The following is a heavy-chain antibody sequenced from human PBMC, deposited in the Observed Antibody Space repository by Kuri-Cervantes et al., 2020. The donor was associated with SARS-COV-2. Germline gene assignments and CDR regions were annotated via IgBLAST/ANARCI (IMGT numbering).Heavy chain of an antibody. Sequence: SETLSLTCAVSGGSISSSGYYWGWIRQPPGKGLEWIGNIYDSVSTYYNPSLRSRVTISADRSKNQFSLKLSSVTAADTAVYYCARGAASITMIVVVGNFAYWGQGTLVTVSS. CDR3: ARGAASITMIVVVGNFAY. CDR1: GGSISSSGYY. V-gene: IGHV4-39*07. CDR2: IYDSVST. D-gene: IGHD3-22*01. J-gene: IGHJ4*02.